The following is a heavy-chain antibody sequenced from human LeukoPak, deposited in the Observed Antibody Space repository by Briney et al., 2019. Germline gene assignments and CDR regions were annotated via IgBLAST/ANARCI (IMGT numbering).Heavy chain of an antibody. CDR1: GGSISSGDSY. V-gene: IGHV4-30-4*02. CDR3: ARAYSSGWLGD. J-gene: IGHJ4*02. CDR2: ISYSGST. D-gene: IGHD6-19*01. Sequence: SETLSLTCTVSGGSISSGDSYWSWIRQPPGKGLEWIGYISYSGSTYYNASLKSRVTISVDTSKNQFSLKLSSVTAADTAVYYCARAYSSGWLGDWGQGTLVTVSS.